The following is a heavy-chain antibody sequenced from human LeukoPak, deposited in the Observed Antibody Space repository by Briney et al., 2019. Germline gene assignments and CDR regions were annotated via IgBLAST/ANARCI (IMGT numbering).Heavy chain of an antibody. CDR3: ATSHGLGYCSGGSCYSDY. CDR1: GYAFTSYY. D-gene: IGHD2-15*01. J-gene: IGHJ4*02. V-gene: IGHV1-46*01. CDR2: INPSGGTT. Sequence: GASVKVSCKASGYAFTSYYMHWVRQAPGQGLEWMGIINPSGGTTGYAQKFQGRVTMTRDTSISTAYMELSRLRSDDTAVYYCATSHGLGYCSGGSCYSDYWGQGTLVTVSS.